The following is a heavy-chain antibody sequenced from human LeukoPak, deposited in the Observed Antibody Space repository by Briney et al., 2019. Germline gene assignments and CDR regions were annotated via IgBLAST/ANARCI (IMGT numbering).Heavy chain of an antibody. V-gene: IGHV6-1*01. J-gene: IGHJ3*02. CDR1: GDSVSTHSAA. Sequence: SQTLSLTCAISGDSVSTHSAAWNWIRQSPSRGLEWLGRTYYRSKWYSDYAVSVKSRITINPDTSKNQFSLHLNSVTPEDTAVYYCARGKASFTVEDSFDIWGQGTMVTVSS. D-gene: IGHD2-2*01. CDR3: ARGKASFTVEDSFDI. CDR2: TYYRSKWYS.